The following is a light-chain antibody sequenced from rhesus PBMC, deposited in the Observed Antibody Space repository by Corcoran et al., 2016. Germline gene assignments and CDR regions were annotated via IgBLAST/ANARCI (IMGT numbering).Light chain of an antibody. V-gene: IGKV4-1*01. CDR2: WAS. Sequence: DIVMTQSPDSLAVSLGERVTINCKSSQSLLYSSNNKNYLAWYQQKQGQAPKLLISWASTRESGGPDRFTGSGSGTDFTLTISGLQTEDVAVYYCQQYYISPYSFGQGSKVEIK. CDR3: QQYYISPYS. J-gene: IGKJ2*01. CDR1: QSLLYSSNNKNY.